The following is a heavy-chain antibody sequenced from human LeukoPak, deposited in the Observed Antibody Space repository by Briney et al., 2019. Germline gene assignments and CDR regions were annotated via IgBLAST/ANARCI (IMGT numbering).Heavy chain of an antibody. CDR3: AKMGYSSSWYVGAFDI. V-gene: IGHV3-9*01. Sequence: PRGSLRLSCAASGFTFDDYAMHWVRQAPGKGLEWVSGISWNSGSIGYADSVKGRFTISRDNAKNSLYLQMNSLRAEDTALYYCAKMGYSSSWYVGAFDIWGQGTMVTVSS. D-gene: IGHD6-13*01. CDR2: ISWNSGSI. CDR1: GFTFDDYA. J-gene: IGHJ3*02.